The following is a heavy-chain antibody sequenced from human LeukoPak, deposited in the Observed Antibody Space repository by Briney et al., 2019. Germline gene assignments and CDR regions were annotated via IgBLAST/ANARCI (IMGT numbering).Heavy chain of an antibody. CDR2: ISAYNGNT. Sequence: ASVKVSCKASGYTFTSYGISWVRQAPGQGLEWMGWISAYNGNTNYAQKLQGRVTMTTDTSTRTAYMELRSLRSDDTAVYCCASGDEAGYSSGWYAYWGQGTLVTVSS. V-gene: IGHV1-18*01. J-gene: IGHJ4*02. CDR1: GYTFTSYG. CDR3: ASGDEAGYSSGWYAY. D-gene: IGHD6-19*01.